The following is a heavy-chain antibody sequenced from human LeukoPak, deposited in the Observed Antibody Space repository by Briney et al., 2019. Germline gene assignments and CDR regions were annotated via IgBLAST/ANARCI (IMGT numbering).Heavy chain of an antibody. J-gene: IGHJ4*02. CDR2: LSGSGSSI. CDR1: GFTFSSYA. V-gene: IGHV3-23*01. D-gene: IGHD3-22*01. CDR3: ATGTVIVVVDYI. Sequence: GGSLRLACAASGFTFSSYAMSWGRQAAGKGLESVSGLSGSGSSIYYADSVKGRFTISRDNSKNTRYLHMNSLRAEDTAIYYCATGTVIVVVDYIGGQGTLVTVSS.